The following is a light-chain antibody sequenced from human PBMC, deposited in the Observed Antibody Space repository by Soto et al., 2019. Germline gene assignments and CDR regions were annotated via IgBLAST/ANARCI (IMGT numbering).Light chain of an antibody. CDR1: QSLLHSNGNTY. Sequence: DIVMTQSPFSLPVTPGEPASISCRSSQSLLHSNGNTYLVWYLQKPGQSPQLLIYLVTDRTSGVPGRLSGSGSSKDFRLNISRVDAEDAGVYYCMQALQTQLTFGGGTKVEIK. CDR2: LVT. J-gene: IGKJ4*01. V-gene: IGKV2-28*01. CDR3: MQALQTQLT.